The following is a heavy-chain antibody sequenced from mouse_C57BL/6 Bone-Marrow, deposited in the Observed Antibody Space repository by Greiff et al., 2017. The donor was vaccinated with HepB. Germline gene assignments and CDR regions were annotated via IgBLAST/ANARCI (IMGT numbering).Heavy chain of an antibody. Sequence: VQLQQSGPELVKPGASVKISCKASGYTFTDYYMNWVKQSHGKSLEWIGDINPNNGGTSYNQKFKGKATLTVDKSSSTAYMELRSLTSEDSAVYYCARGGYGDGYWYFDVWGTGTTVTVSS. CDR2: INPNNGGT. CDR3: ARGGYGDGYWYFDV. D-gene: IGHD1-2*01. V-gene: IGHV1-26*01. J-gene: IGHJ1*03. CDR1: GYTFTDYY.